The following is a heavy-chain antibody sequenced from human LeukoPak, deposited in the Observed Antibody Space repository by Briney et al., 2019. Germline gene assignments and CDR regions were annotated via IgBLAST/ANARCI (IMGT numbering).Heavy chain of an antibody. CDR1: GGSFSGYY. Sequence: PSESLSLTCAVYGGSFSGYYWSWIWQPPGKGLEWIGYIYYSGSTNYNPSLKSRVTISVDTSKNQFSLKLSSVTAADTAVYYCASNAEYSSHYFDYWGQGTLVTVSS. CDR3: ASNAEYSSHYFDY. CDR2: IYYSGST. J-gene: IGHJ4*02. V-gene: IGHV4-59*01. D-gene: IGHD6-6*01.